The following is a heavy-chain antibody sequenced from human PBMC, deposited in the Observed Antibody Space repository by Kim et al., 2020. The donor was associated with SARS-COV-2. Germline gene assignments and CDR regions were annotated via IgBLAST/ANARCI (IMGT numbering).Heavy chain of an antibody. J-gene: IGHJ6*02. CDR2: FDPEDGET. Sequence: ASVKVSCKVSGYTLTELSMHWVRQAPGKGLEWMGGFDPEDGETIYAQKFQGRVTMTEDTSTDTAYMELSSLRSEDTAVYYCATVSPNIVVVVAAPYYYGMDVWGQGTTVTVSS. CDR1: GYTLTELS. V-gene: IGHV1-24*01. D-gene: IGHD2-15*01. CDR3: ATVSPNIVVVVAAPYYYGMDV.